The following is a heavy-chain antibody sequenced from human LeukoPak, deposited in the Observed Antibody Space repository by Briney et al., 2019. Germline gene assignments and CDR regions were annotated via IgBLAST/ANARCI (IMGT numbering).Heavy chain of an antibody. CDR1: GFTFSSYW. D-gene: IGHD3-9*01. J-gene: IGHJ4*02. CDR3: AEDPILTGFYNDGR. CDR2: IRYDGTNK. Sequence: HPGGSLRLSCAASGFTFSSYWMNWVRQAPGKGLEWVAFIRYDGTNKYYADSVKGRFTISRDNYKNTLYLKMNNLRAEDTARYFCAEDPILTGFYNDGRWGQGTLVIVSS. V-gene: IGHV3-30*02.